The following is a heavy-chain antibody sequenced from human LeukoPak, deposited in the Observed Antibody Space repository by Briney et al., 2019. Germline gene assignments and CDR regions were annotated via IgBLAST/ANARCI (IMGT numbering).Heavy chain of an antibody. CDR3: AKCGGSYCRAFDD. J-gene: IGHJ4*02. CDR2: LIGGVVST. V-gene: IGHV3-23*01. CDR1: GFTFSSYA. Sequence: QSGGSLRLSCAASGFTFSSYAMSWVRQAPGKGLEWVSSLIGGVVSTSYTYSVKGRFTISRDNSKNTLYLQMNSLRAEDTAVYYGAKCGGSYCRAFDDWGQGTLVTVAA. D-gene: IGHD1-26*01.